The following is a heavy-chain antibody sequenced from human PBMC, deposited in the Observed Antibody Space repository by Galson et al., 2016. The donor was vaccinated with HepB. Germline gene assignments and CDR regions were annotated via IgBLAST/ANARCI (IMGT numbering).Heavy chain of an antibody. CDR2: IYWDGDK. V-gene: IGHV2-5*02. D-gene: IGHD3-22*01. Sequence: PALVKPTQTLTLTCTFSGFSLSSSGVGVGWIRQPPGKALDWLAIIYWDGDKRYSPSLKSRLTITKDTTKNQVVLTMTNMDPVDTATYYFAHRGRYYDSSTYSYLGAGFDYWGQGTLVTVSS. CDR1: GFSLSSSGVG. CDR3: AHRGRYYDSSTYSYLGAGFDY. J-gene: IGHJ4*02.